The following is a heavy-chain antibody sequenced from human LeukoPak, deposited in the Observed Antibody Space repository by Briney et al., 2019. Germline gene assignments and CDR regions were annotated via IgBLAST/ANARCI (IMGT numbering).Heavy chain of an antibody. J-gene: IGHJ5*02. D-gene: IGHD6-19*01. V-gene: IGHV4-34*01. Sequence: SETLSLTCAVYGGSFSGYYWSWIRQPPGKGLEWIGEINHSGSTNYNPSLKSGVTISVDTSKNQFSLKLSSVTAAHTAVYYCARGRSSYLWGQGTLVTVSS. CDR3: ARGRSSYL. CDR1: GGSFSGYY. CDR2: INHSGST.